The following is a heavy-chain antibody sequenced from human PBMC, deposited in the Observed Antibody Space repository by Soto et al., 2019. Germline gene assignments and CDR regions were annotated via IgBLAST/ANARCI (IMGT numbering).Heavy chain of an antibody. J-gene: IGHJ5*02. CDR3: ARDLRSRGWFDP. V-gene: IGHV4-59*11. Sequence: SETLSLTCDVSGVSITSHYWNWIRQSPGMGLEWIGSTYFRGSASYNPSLKSRVTISLDTSKDQLSPTLSAVTAADSAVYYCARDLRSRGWFDPWGPGILVTVS. CDR1: GVSITSHY. CDR2: TYFRGSA.